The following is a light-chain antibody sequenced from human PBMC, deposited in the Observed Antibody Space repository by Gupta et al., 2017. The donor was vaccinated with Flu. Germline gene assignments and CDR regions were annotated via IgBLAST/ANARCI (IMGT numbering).Light chain of an antibody. V-gene: IGLV3-1*01. CDR2: QDD. CDR3: QGWDTTTVI. Sequence: AAEKLGGVCVSWYQEKAGHSPVFIIYQDDKGPSGSPERFSGSNSGNTTTLTISGTQPRDECGSSCQGWDTTTVIFGGGTKLTVL. J-gene: IGLJ2*01. CDR1: KLGGVC.